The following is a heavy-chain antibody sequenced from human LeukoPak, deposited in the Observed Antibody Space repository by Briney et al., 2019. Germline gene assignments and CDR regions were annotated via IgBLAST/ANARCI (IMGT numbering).Heavy chain of an antibody. Sequence: SETLSLTCAVYGGSFSGYYWSWIRQPPGKGLEWIGEINHSGSTNYNPSLKSRVTISVDTSKNQFSLKLSSVTAADTAVYYCARFASGWQRGDFDYWGQGTLVTVSS. J-gene: IGHJ4*02. D-gene: IGHD6-19*01. CDR3: ARFASGWQRGDFDY. CDR2: INHSGST. CDR1: GGSFSGYY. V-gene: IGHV4-34*01.